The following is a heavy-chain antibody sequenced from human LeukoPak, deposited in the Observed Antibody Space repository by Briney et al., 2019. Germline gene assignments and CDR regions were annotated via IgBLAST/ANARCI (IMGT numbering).Heavy chain of an antibody. V-gene: IGHV3-11*01. CDR1: GFTFSDYY. J-gene: IGHJ3*02. D-gene: IGHD3-10*01. Sequence: GGSLRLSCAASGFTFSDYYMSWIRQAPGKGLEWISYISTNGRNIYSADSVKGRFTISRDNAKNSLYLQMSSLSAEDTAVYYCARPLWFGGPPDAFDIWGQGTMVTVSS. CDR3: ARPLWFGGPPDAFDI. CDR2: ISTNGRNI.